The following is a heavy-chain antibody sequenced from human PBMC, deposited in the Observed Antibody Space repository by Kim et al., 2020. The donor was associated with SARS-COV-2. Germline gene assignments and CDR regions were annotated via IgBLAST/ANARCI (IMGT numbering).Heavy chain of an antibody. V-gene: IGHV4-39*01. CDR2: IYYSGST. J-gene: IGHJ4*02. CDR1: GGSISSSSYY. CDR3: ARQRGYSSSWYGY. D-gene: IGHD6-13*01. Sequence: SETLSLTCTVSGGSISSSSYYWGWIRQPPGKGLEWIGSIYYSGSTYYNPSLKSRVTISVDTSKNQFSLKLSSVTAADTAVYYCARQRGYSSSWYGYWGQGTLVTVSS.